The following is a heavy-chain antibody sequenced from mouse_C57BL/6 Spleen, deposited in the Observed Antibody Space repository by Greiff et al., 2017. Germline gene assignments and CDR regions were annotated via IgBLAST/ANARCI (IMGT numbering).Heavy chain of an antibody. V-gene: IGHV1-53*01. CDR2: INPSNGGT. J-gene: IGHJ3*01. D-gene: IGHD1-1*01. Sequence: QVQLKQPGTELVKPGASVKLSCKASGYTFTSYWMHWVKQRPGQGLEWIGNINPSNGGTNYNEKFKSKATLTVDKSSSTAYMQLSSLTSEDSAVYYCARATVERVGLAYWGQGTLVTVSA. CDR3: ARATVERVGLAY. CDR1: GYTFTSYW.